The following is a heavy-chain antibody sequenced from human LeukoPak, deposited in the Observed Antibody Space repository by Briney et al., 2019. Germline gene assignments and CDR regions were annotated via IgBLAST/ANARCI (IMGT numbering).Heavy chain of an antibody. V-gene: IGHV1-2*04. Sequence: GASVKVSCKTSGYIFTDYYIHWVRQAPGQGLEWMGWINPKTGDTKSAQKFQRWVTMTRDTAISTAYMELNRLALDDTAVYYCARVVYSHGYCDRVTCPNWFDPWGQGTLVTVSS. CDR3: ARVVYSHGYCDRVTCPNWFDP. CDR1: GYIFTDYY. D-gene: IGHD2-2*03. CDR2: INPKTGDT. J-gene: IGHJ5*02.